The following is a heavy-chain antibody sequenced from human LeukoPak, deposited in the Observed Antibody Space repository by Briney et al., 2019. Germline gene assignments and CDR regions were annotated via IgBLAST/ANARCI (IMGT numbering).Heavy chain of an antibody. CDR3: ARVGVRYGVYHYFDY. V-gene: IGHV4-59*01. CDR1: GCTLSSYY. J-gene: IGHJ4*02. Sequence: SGTLSLTCKVSGCTLSSYYWNWIRQPPGKGLEGIGYIYYSGRTNYNPSLNSRVTISVDTSKNQFSLKLSSVTAADTAVYYCARVGVRYGVYHYFDYWGQGTLVTVSS. CDR2: IYYSGRT. D-gene: IGHD3-3*01.